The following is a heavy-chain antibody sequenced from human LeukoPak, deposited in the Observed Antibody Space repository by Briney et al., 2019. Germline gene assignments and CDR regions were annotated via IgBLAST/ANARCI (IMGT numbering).Heavy chain of an antibody. CDR3: ARDTLIYGSGVNWFDP. Sequence: GGSLRLSCAASGFTFGSYPMHWVRQAPGKGLEWVAVISEDGRNKYYADSVKGRFTISRDKSKNTLYLQMNSLSPEDTAVYYCARDTLIYGSGVNWFDPWGQGTLVTVSS. D-gene: IGHD3-10*01. V-gene: IGHV3-30*04. CDR2: ISEDGRNK. CDR1: GFTFGSYP. J-gene: IGHJ5*02.